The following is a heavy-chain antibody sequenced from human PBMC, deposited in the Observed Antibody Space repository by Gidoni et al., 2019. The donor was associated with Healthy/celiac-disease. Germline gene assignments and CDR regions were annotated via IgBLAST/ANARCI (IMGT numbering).Heavy chain of an antibody. CDR2: INTNTGKP. CDR1: GSTFTSYA. V-gene: IGHV7-4-1*02. J-gene: IGHJ4*02. Sequence: QVQLVHSGSELTKPGASVRVSCKASGSTFTSYAMKWVRQAPGQGLEWMGWINTNTGKPTYAQGFTGRFVFSLETSVSTAYLQISSLKAEDTAVYYCARDEAAGTVPYGYWGQGTLVTVSS. CDR3: ARDEAAGTVPYGY. D-gene: IGHD6-13*01.